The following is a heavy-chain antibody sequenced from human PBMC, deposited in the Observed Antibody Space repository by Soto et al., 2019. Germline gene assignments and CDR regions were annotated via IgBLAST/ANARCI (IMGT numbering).Heavy chain of an antibody. CDR2: ISSDGSDT. J-gene: IGHJ4*02. CDR1: GFTFSRNW. D-gene: IGHD7-27*01. V-gene: IGHV3-74*01. Sequence: EVQLVESGGGLVQPGGSLRLSCAASGFTFSRNWMHWVRQAPGKGLVWVSRISSDGSDTSYADSVKGRFAISRDNAKNTVYLQMYSLRAEDTAVYYCASNWASGYWGQGTLVTVSS. CDR3: ASNWASGY.